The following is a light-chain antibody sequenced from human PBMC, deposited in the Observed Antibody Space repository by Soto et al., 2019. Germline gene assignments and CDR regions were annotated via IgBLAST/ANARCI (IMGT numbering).Light chain of an antibody. CDR2: GAS. CDR1: QSISDT. J-gene: IGKJ1*01. Sequence: EMVMTHSPAALSVSPVVIATLXFRASQSISDTLAWYQQKPGQAPRLLIYGASTRAPGFPARFSGSGSGTDFTLTISSLQSEDFAVYYCQQYNNWPWTFGQGTKVDIK. V-gene: IGKV3-15*01. CDR3: QQYNNWPWT.